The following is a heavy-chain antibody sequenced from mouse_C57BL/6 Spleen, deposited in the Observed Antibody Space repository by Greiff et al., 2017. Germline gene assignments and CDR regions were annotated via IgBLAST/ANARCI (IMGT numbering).Heavy chain of an antibody. D-gene: IGHD1-1*01. Sequence: VQLQQSGPELVQPGASVKIPCKASGYTFTDYNMDWVKQSHGKSLEWIGEINPNNGGTIYNQKVKGKATLTVDNASSTAYMELRSLTSEDTAVYYCARSPDYYGNSYFDYWGQGTTLTVSS. J-gene: IGHJ2*01. CDR2: INPNNGGT. CDR1: GYTFTDYN. CDR3: ARSPDYYGNSYFDY. V-gene: IGHV1-18*01.